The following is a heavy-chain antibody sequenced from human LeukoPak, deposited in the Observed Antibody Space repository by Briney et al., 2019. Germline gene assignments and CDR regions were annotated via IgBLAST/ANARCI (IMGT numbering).Heavy chain of an antibody. V-gene: IGHV3-21*01. CDR3: ARDNPVLRFLEWLSVFDY. CDR1: GFTFSSYS. D-gene: IGHD3-3*01. Sequence: GGSLRLSCAASGFTFSSYSMNWVRQAPGKGLEWVSSISSSSSYIYYADSVKGRFTISRDNAKNSLYLQMNSLRAEDTAVYYCARDNPVLRFLEWLSVFDYWGQGTLVTVSS. J-gene: IGHJ4*02. CDR2: ISSSSSYI.